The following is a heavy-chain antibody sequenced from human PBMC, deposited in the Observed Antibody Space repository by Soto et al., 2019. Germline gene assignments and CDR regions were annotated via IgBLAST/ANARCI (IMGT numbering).Heavy chain of an antibody. V-gene: IGHV6-1*01. D-gene: IGHD3-3*01. Sequence: PSQTLSLTCAISGDSVSSNSAAWNWIRQSPSRGLEWLGRTYYRSKWYNDYAVSVKSRITINPDTSKNQFSLQLNSVTPEDTAVYYCARDLSITIFGVVIQTPDYYGMDAWGQGTTVTVSS. J-gene: IGHJ6*02. CDR1: GDSVSSNSAA. CDR2: TYYRSKWYN. CDR3: ARDLSITIFGVVIQTPDYYGMDA.